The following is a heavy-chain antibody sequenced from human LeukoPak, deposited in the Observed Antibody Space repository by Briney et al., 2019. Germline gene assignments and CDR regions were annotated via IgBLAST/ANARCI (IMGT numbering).Heavy chain of an antibody. Sequence: ASVKVSCKASGYTFTSYDINWVRQAPGQGLEWMGWISAYNGNTHHPEKLQGRLTMTTDTPTSTAYMELRSLRSDDTAIYYCARDTVMMVGSYYYGKDVWGQGTTVTVSS. CDR1: GYTFTSYD. D-gene: IGHD2-15*01. J-gene: IGHJ6*02. V-gene: IGHV1-18*01. CDR2: ISAYNGNT. CDR3: ARDTVMMVGSYYYGKDV.